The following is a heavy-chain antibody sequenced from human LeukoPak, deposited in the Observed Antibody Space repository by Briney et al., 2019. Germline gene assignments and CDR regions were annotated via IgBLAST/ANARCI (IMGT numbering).Heavy chain of an antibody. CDR2: IYYSGST. Sequence: PSETLSLTCTVSGGSISSYYWSWIRQPPGKGLEWIGYIYYSGSTNYNPSLKSRVTISVDTSENQFSLKLSSVTAADTAVYYCARDMHYDSSGENWFDPWGQGTLVTVSS. D-gene: IGHD3-22*01. V-gene: IGHV4-59*01. CDR3: ARDMHYDSSGENWFDP. CDR1: GGSISSYY. J-gene: IGHJ5*02.